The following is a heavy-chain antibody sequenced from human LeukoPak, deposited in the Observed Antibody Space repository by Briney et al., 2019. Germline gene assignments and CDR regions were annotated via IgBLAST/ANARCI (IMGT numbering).Heavy chain of an antibody. Sequence: SETLSLTCTVSGGSISSYYWSWIRQPPGKGLEWIGYIYYSGSTNYNPSLKSRVTISVDTSKNQFSLKLSSVTAADTVVYYCARGMTVTTSIYFDYWGQGTLVTVSS. J-gene: IGHJ4*02. D-gene: IGHD4-17*01. V-gene: IGHV4-59*01. CDR3: ARGMTVTTSIYFDY. CDR1: GGSISSYY. CDR2: IYYSGST.